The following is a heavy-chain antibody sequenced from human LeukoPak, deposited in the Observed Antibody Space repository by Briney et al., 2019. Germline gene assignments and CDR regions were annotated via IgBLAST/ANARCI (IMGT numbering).Heavy chain of an antibody. CDR1: GFTFSSYA. V-gene: IGHV3-23*01. CDR3: AKDLWDSGSQAYFDY. CDR2: ISGSGGST. D-gene: IGHD3-10*01. J-gene: IGHJ4*02. Sequence: GSLRLSCAASGFTFSSYAMSWVRQAPGKGLEWVSAISGSGGSTYYADSVKGRFTISRDNSKNTLYLQMNSLRAEDTAVYYCAKDLWDSGSQAYFDYWGQGTLVTVSS.